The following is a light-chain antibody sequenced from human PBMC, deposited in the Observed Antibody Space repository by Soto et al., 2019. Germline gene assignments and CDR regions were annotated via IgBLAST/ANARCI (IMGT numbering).Light chain of an antibody. Sequence: DIQMTQSPSSLSASVGNRVTITCQASQDIATYLNWYQQKPGKAPNLLIYDASNLESGVPSKFSGSGSGTDFTLTISSLQPEDFATYYCQQYNSYPWTFGQGTKVDIK. J-gene: IGKJ1*01. CDR1: QDIATY. V-gene: IGKV1-16*02. CDR2: DAS. CDR3: QQYNSYPWT.